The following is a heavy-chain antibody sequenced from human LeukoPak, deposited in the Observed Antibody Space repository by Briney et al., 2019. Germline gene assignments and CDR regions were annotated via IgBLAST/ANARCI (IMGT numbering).Heavy chain of an antibody. Sequence: GGSLRLSCVASGFTFSNYWMSWVRQAPGKGLEWVANIKGDGSEKYYVDSVKGRFTISRDNAKNSLYLQMNSLRVEDTAVYYCARDSPLLWFGESIFSQHSYYYLDVWGRGTTVTVSS. D-gene: IGHD3-10*01. CDR2: IKGDGSEK. V-gene: IGHV3-7*01. J-gene: IGHJ6*03. CDR1: GFTFSNYW. CDR3: ARDSPLLWFGESIFSQHSYYYLDV.